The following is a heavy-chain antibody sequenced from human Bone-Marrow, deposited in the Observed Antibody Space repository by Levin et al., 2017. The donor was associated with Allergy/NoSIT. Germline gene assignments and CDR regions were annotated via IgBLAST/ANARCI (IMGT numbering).Heavy chain of an antibody. J-gene: IGHJ6*02. CDR3: GTAGFCSGGSCYNLYAIDV. CDR2: IIPRFGTT. D-gene: IGHD2-15*01. V-gene: IGHV1-69*06. Sequence: SVKVSCKASGGTFSTYAIRWVRQASGQGLEWMGRIIPRFGTTNYAQKFQGRVTITADKDTNTAYMELNSLRSEDTAVYYCGTAGFCSGGSCYNLYAIDVWGQGTTVTVSS. CDR1: GGTFSTYA.